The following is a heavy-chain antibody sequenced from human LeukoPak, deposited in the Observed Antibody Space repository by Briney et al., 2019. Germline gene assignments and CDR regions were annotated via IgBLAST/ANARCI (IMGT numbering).Heavy chain of an antibody. D-gene: IGHD6-19*01. CDR1: GYTFTGYY. J-gene: IGHJ4*02. Sequence: HVASVKVSCKASGYTFTGYYMHWVRQAPGQGLEWMGWINPNSGGTNYAQKFQGRVTMTRDTSISTAYMELSRLRSDDTAVYYCARVTFSSGWLNYWGQGTLVTVSS. CDR2: INPNSGGT. V-gene: IGHV1-2*02. CDR3: ARVTFSSGWLNY.